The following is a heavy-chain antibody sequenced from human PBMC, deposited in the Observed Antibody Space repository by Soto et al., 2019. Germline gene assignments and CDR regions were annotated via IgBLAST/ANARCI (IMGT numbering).Heavy chain of an antibody. D-gene: IGHD6-13*01. Sequence: QVQLVQSGAEVKKAGASVKVSCKASGYSFTSYGISWVRQAPGQGLEWVGWSSGYTGNTNYAQKVQGRVTMITDISTSTAYRELRSLGSDDTAVYYCAREVEAAGGEYAYWGQGTLVTVSA. CDR2: SSGYTGNT. CDR1: GYSFTSYG. J-gene: IGHJ4*02. V-gene: IGHV1-18*01. CDR3: AREVEAAGGEYAY.